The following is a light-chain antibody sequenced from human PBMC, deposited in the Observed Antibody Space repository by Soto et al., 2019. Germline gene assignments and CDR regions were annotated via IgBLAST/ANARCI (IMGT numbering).Light chain of an antibody. CDR2: DAS. J-gene: IGKJ5*01. Sequence: EIVLTQSPATLSLSPGERATLSCRASQSVSSYLAWYQQKPGRAPRLLIYDASNRATGIPARFSGSGSGTDLTLTISSLEPEDFAVYYCQQRSNWPPFFGQGTRLEIK. CDR3: QQRSNWPPF. CDR1: QSVSSY. V-gene: IGKV3-11*01.